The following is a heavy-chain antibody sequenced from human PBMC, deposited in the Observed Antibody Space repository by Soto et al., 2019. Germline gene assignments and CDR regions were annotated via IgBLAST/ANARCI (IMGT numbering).Heavy chain of an antibody. CDR3: GRSYDILTDLSLPLY. CDR1: GYTFTDYY. J-gene: IGHJ4*02. Sequence: ASVKVSCKASGYTFTDYYLHWLRQAPGQGLERMGWINPKSGATYYAQKFQGRVTLTRDTSISTAYMELSSLRSDDTAVFYCGRSYDILTDLSLPLYWGQGTLVTVS. V-gene: IGHV1-2*02. D-gene: IGHD3-9*01. CDR2: INPKSGAT.